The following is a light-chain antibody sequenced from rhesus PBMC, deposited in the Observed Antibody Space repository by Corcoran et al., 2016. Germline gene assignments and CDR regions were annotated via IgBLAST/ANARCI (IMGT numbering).Light chain of an antibody. Sequence: DVVLTQSPLSLSITPGQPASISCRSSQSLTNSDGRTYLNWLQQKPGQPPRGRLYEVSNRDSGVPDRVSGSGAGTDFTLNISGVEAEDVGVYYCMQGAHFPYSFGQGTKVEVK. CDR1: QSLTNSDGRTY. V-gene: IGKV2S8*01. J-gene: IGKJ2*01. CDR3: MQGAHFPYS. CDR2: EVS.